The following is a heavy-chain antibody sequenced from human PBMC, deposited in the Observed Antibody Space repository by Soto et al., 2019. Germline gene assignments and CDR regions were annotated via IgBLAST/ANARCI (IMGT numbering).Heavy chain of an antibody. V-gene: IGHV4-39*01. CDR3: ARHITMVRAYYYYMDV. Sequence: SETLSLTCPVSGGSISSSSYYWGWIRQPPGKGLEWIGSIYYSGSTYYNPSLRSRVTISVDTSKNQFSLKLSSVTAADTAVYYCARHITMVRAYYYYMDVWGKGTTVTVSS. CDR1: GGSISSSSYY. J-gene: IGHJ6*03. CDR2: IYYSGST. D-gene: IGHD3-10*01.